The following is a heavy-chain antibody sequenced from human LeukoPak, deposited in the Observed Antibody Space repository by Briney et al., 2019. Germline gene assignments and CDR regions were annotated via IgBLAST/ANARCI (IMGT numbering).Heavy chain of an antibody. D-gene: IGHD5-18*01. J-gene: IGHJ4*02. V-gene: IGHV1-8*01. CDR3: ARVPRGYSYGPHFDY. CDR2: LNPNSGNT. CDR1: GYTFTSYD. Sequence: GASVKVSCKASGYTFTSYDINWVRQATGQGLEWMGWLNPNSGNTGCAQKFQGRVTMTRNTSISTAYMELSSLRSEDTAVYYCARVPRGYSYGPHFDYWGQGTLVTVSS.